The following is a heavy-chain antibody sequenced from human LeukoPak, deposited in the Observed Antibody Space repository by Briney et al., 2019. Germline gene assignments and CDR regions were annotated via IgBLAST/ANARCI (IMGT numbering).Heavy chain of an antibody. Sequence: ASVKVSCKTSGYTFTGSHMHWVRQAPGQGLEWMGWINPDSGDTNYAQKFQGRVTMTRDTSISTAYMDLSSLTSDDTAVYYCARVGTTDDFWGQGTLVTVSS. CDR2: INPDSGDT. D-gene: IGHD2/OR15-2a*01. CDR3: ARVGTTDDF. J-gene: IGHJ4*02. CDR1: GYTFTGSH. V-gene: IGHV1-2*02.